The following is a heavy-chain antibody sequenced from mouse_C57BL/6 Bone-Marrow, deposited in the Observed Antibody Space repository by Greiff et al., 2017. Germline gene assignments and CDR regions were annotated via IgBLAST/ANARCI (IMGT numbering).Heavy chain of an antibody. Sequence: VQGVESGAELVRPGTSVKVSCKASRYAFTNYLIEWVKQRPGQGLEWIGVINPGSGGTNYNEKFKGKATLTADKSSSTAYMQLSSLTSEDSAVYFCASTLAYWGQGTLVTVSA. CDR2: INPGSGGT. CDR3: ASTLAY. J-gene: IGHJ3*01. V-gene: IGHV1-54*01. CDR1: RYAFTNYL.